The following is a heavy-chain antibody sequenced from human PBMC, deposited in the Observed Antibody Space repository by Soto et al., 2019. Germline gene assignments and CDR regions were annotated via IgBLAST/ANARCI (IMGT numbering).Heavy chain of an antibody. J-gene: IGHJ4*02. Sequence: VASVKVSCKASGYTFTGYYMHWVRQAPGQGLEWMGWINPNSGGTNYAQKFQGRVTMTRDTSISTAYMELSRLRSDDTAVYYCARAASIEAPGPNYWCQGTLLTVSS. V-gene: IGHV1-2*02. CDR1: GYTFTGYY. CDR3: ARAASIEAPGPNY. CDR2: INPNSGGT. D-gene: IGHD6-6*01.